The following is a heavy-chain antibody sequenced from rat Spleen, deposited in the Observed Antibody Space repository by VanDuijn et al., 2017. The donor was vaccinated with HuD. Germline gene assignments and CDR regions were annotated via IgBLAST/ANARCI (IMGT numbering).Heavy chain of an antibody. D-gene: IGHD1-12*02. CDR1: GFTFSTYG. Sequence: EVQLVESGGGLVQPGKSMKLSCAASGFTFSTYGMAWVRQAPTKGLEWVASISTGGGNTYYRDSVKGRFTISRDNAKSTLYLQMDSLRSEDTATYYCTTTYDGSYYYDYWGQGVMVTVSS. V-gene: IGHV5-25*01. CDR2: ISTGGGNT. J-gene: IGHJ2*01. CDR3: TTTYDGSYYYDY.